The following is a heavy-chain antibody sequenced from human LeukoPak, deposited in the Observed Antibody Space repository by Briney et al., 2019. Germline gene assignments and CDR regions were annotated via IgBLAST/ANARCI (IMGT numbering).Heavy chain of an antibody. CDR2: IYYSGST. J-gene: IGHJ2*01. CDR3: ARRTYFDL. V-gene: IGHV4-39*01. Sequence: PSETLSLTCTVSGGSISRSNYYWGWIRQPPGKGLEWIGSIYYSGSTYYNPSLKSRVTISVDTSKNQFSLKLNAVTAADTAVYYCARRTYFDLWGRGTLVTVSS. CDR1: GGSISRSNYY.